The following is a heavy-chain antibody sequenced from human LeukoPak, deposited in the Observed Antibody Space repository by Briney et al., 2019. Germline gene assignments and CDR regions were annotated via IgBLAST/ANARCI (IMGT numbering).Heavy chain of an antibody. J-gene: IGHJ4*02. V-gene: IGHV3-23*01. CDR2: IIASSGAT. CDR3: AKGAYDYVEIAYFDY. D-gene: IGHD5-12*01. Sequence: GGSLRLSCATSGFRFSNYAMNWVRQAPGKGLEWVSHIIASSGATFYADSVKGRFTISRDTSKNTLYLQMNSLRDEDTAVYYCAKGAYDYVEIAYFDYWGQGTLVTVSS. CDR1: GFRFSNYA.